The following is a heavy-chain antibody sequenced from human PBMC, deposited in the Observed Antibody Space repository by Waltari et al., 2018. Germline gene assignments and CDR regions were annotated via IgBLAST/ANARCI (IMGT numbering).Heavy chain of an antibody. J-gene: IGHJ4*02. CDR2: IYVYNENT. D-gene: IGHD3-16*02. V-gene: IGHV1-18*01. CDR1: GYNFRDYG. CDR3: ARVVTGVHEVNDN. Sequence: AALNFSCKASGYNFRDYGISWVRQAPGQGLEWMGWIYVYNENTRFAEKFEDRVTLTTDKVTETVYMDLTDLRPDDTAVYYCARVVTGVHEVNDNWGQGTLVIVS.